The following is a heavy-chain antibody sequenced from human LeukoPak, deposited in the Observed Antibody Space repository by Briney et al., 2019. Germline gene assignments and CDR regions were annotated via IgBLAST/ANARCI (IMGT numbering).Heavy chain of an antibody. CDR1: GGSINTFY. CDR2: INYSGNT. D-gene: IGHD5-12*01. V-gene: IGHV4-59*01. Sequence: PSETLSLTCTVSGGSINTFYWSWNRQPPGKGLELIGYINYSGNTNYNPSLKSRVTMSVDTSKNQFSLRLSSVTAADTAVYYCARRYSGYRGWFDPWGQGTLVTVSS. J-gene: IGHJ5*02. CDR3: ARRYSGYRGWFDP.